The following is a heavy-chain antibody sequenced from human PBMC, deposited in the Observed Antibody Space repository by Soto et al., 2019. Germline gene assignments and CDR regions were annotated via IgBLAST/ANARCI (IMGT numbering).Heavy chain of an antibody. Sequence: QVHLVQSGAEVKKPGASVKVSCKASGYSFTDYYMHWVRQAPGQGLEWMGWINTKTGGTNYAQRFQDRVTMTGDTSINTAYMELSRLISDDTAVYYCARVGPTGWFDPWGQGTLVTVPS. CDR1: GYSFTDYY. V-gene: IGHV1-2*02. CDR2: INTKTGGT. CDR3: ARVGPTGWFDP. J-gene: IGHJ5*02.